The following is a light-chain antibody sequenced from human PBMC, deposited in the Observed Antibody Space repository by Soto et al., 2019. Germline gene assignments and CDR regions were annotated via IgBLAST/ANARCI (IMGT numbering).Light chain of an antibody. V-gene: IGLV2-14*01. CDR1: TSDIGGYSY. J-gene: IGLJ2*01. CDR3: SSYITSSTPVV. Sequence: QSALTQPASVSGSPGQSITISCTGATSDIGGYSYVSWYQQHPGKAPKLMIYEVTNRPSGVSSRFSASKSGNTASLTISGLQAEDEADYYCSSYITSSTPVVFGGGTQLTVL. CDR2: EVT.